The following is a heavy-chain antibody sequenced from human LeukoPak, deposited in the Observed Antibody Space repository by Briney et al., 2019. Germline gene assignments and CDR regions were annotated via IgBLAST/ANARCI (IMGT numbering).Heavy chain of an antibody. V-gene: IGHV1-2*06. D-gene: IGHD3-22*01. J-gene: IGHJ4*02. Sequence: ASVKVSCKASGYTFTGYYMHWVRQAPGQGLEWTGRINPNSGGTNYAQKFQGRVAMTRDTSISTAYMELSRLRSDDTAVYYCAREFYDSSGCYYSHLDYWGQGTLVTVSS. CDR2: INPNSGGT. CDR1: GYTFTGYY. CDR3: AREFYDSSGCYYSHLDY.